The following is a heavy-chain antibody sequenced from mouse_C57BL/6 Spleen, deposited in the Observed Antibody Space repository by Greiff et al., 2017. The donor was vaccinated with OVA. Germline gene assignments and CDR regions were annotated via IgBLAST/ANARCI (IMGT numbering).Heavy chain of an antibody. CDR3: ARDYDYDVGFAY. V-gene: IGHV1-82*01. CDR1: GYAFSSSW. D-gene: IGHD2-4*01. J-gene: IGHJ3*01. Sequence: VQVVESGPELVKPGASVKISCKASGYAFSSSWMNWVKQRPGKGLEWIGRIYPGDGDTNYNGKFKGKATLTADKSSSTAYMQLSSLTSEDSAVYFYARDYDYDVGFAYWGQGTLVTVSA. CDR2: IYPGDGDT.